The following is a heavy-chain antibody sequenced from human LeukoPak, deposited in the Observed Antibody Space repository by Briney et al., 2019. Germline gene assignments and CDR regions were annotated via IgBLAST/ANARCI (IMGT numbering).Heavy chain of an antibody. CDR1: GGSISSGDYY. Sequence: SETLSLTCTVSGGSISSGDYYWSWIRQPPGKGLEWIGYIYYSGSTYYNPSLKSRVTISVDTSKNQFSLKLSSVTAADTAVYYCARAPYYYGSGSYYYWGQGTLVTVSS. CDR2: IYYSGST. CDR3: ARAPYYYGSGSYYY. J-gene: IGHJ4*02. V-gene: IGHV4-30-4*01. D-gene: IGHD3-10*01.